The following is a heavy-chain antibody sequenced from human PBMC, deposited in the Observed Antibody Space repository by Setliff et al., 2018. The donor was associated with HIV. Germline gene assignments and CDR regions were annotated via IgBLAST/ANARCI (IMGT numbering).Heavy chain of an antibody. V-gene: IGHV3-33*01. CDR1: GFTFSSYG. CDR2: IWYDGSNK. D-gene: IGHD3-22*01. Sequence: PGGSLRLSCAASGFTFSSYGMHWVRQAPGKGLEWVAVIWYDGSNKYYADSVKGRFTISRDNSKNTLYLQMNSLRAEDTAVYYCAREVGDSSGYYYRNYYFDSWGQGTLVTVSS. J-gene: IGHJ4*02. CDR3: AREVGDSSGYYYRNYYFDS.